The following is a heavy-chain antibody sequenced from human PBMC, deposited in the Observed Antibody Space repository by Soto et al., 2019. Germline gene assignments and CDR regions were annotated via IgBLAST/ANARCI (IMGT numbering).Heavy chain of an antibody. CDR1: GFTFSAYE. CDR3: ARSPFLECN. D-gene: IGHD3-3*02. Sequence: PGGSLRLSCAVSGFTFSAYEMNWVRQAPGKGLEWVSYISSSGNTIYYSDSVKGRFTISRDNAKNSLFLQMNSLRVEDTAFYYCARSPFLECNWAQGTLVTVSS. V-gene: IGHV3-48*03. J-gene: IGHJ4*02. CDR2: ISSSGNTI.